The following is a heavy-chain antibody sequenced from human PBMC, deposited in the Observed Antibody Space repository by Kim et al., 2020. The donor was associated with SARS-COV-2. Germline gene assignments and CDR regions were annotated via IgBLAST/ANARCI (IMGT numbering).Heavy chain of an antibody. J-gene: IGHJ4*02. CDR1: GSTFSSYA. V-gene: IGHV1-69*13. CDR2: IIPIFGTA. D-gene: IGHD1-1*01. Sequence: SVKVSCKASGSTFSSYAISWVRQAPGQGLEWMGGIIPIFGTANYAQKFQGRVTITADESTSTAYMELSSLRSEDTAVYYCARGGVGVPPVGYYFDYWGQGTLVTVSS. CDR3: ARGGVGVPPVGYYFDY.